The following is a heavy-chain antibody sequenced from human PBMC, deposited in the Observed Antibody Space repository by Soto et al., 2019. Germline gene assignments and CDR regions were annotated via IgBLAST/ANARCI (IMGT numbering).Heavy chain of an antibody. V-gene: IGHV5-10-1*01. CDR2: IDPSNSYT. D-gene: IGHD1-7*01. J-gene: IGHJ4*02. CDR1: GYFFAGDW. CDR3: ARHRCGTTTCSPAFDY. Sequence: GESLRISCSGSGYFFAGDWITWVRQMPGKGLEWMGRIDPSNSYTKYSPSFQGHVTISADKSSSTAYLQWGSLKASDTAMYYCARHRCGTTTCSPAFDYWGQGTPVTASS.